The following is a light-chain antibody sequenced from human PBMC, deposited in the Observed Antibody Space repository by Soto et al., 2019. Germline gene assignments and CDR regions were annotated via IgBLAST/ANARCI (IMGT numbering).Light chain of an antibody. Sequence: DIQMTQSPSSLSASVGDRVTITCRASQNIRDYLNWYQQKPGKPPKLLIYGAYTLQSGAPSRCSGGGFGSDFALIISSLQPEDVAMYYCQQTYLSPHTFGGATKVASK. CDR3: QQTYLSPHT. V-gene: IGKV1-39*01. CDR2: GAY. J-gene: IGKJ4*01. CDR1: QNIRDY.